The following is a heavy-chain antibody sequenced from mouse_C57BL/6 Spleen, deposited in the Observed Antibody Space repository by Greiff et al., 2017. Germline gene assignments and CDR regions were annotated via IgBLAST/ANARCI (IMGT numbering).Heavy chain of an antibody. CDR1: GYAFSSSW. D-gene: IGHD1-1*01. CDR2: FYPGDGDT. J-gene: IGHJ4*01. V-gene: IGHV1-82*01. Sequence: QVQLKQSGPELVKPGASVKISCKASGYAFSSSWMNWVKQRPGKGLEWIGRFYPGDGDTNYNGEFKGKATLTADKSSSTAYMQLSSLTSENSAVYFGARDYYGRSYIYYAMDYWGQGTSVTVSS. CDR3: ARDYYGRSYIYYAMDY.